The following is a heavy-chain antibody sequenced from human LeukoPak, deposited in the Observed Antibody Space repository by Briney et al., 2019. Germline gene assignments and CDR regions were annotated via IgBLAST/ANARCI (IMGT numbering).Heavy chain of an antibody. CDR3: ARSAARLRYYYAMDV. CDR2: IYSGDSGVST. V-gene: IGHV3-53*04. Sequence: GGSLRLSCAASGFSVSNTYMSSVRQAPGKGLEWVSVIYSGDSGVSTYYADSVKGRFTISRHNSKNTLYLQMSSLRAEDTAVYFCARSAARLRYYYAMDVWGQGTTVTVCS. D-gene: IGHD6-6*01. CDR1: GFSVSNTY. J-gene: IGHJ6*02.